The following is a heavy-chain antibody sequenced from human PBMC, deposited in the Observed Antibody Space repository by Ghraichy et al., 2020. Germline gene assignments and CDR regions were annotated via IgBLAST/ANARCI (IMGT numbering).Heavy chain of an antibody. CDR1: GYSFTTYW. D-gene: IGHD6-13*01. J-gene: IGHJ4*02. Sequence: GGSLRLSCETSGYSFTTYWIGWVRQMPGKGLEWMGVIYGGDSDKRYSPSFQGQVTISVDKSITTAYLQWSSLKASDTAMYYCARRVAERYFDFWGQETLVTVSS. V-gene: IGHV5-51*01. CDR2: IYGGDSDK. CDR3: ARRVAERYFDF.